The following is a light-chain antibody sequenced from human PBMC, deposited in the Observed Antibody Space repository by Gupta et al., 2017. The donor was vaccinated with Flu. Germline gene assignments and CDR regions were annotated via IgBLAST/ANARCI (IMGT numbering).Light chain of an antibody. CDR1: SSTIGAGYD. V-gene: IGLV1-40*01. CDR2: GNS. J-gene: IGLJ3*02. Sequence: VTISCTGSSSTIGAGYDVHWYQQLPGTAPKLLIYGNSNRPSGVPDRFSGSKSGTSASLAITGLQAEDEADYYCQSYDSSLSGWVFGGGTKLTVL. CDR3: QSYDSSLSGWV.